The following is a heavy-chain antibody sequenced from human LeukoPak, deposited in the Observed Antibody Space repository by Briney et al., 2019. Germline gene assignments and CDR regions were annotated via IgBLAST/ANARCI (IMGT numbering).Heavy chain of an antibody. J-gene: IGHJ1*01. CDR3: ARPVEYDSSRYWRAEYFQH. CDR1: GGSISSSSYY. CDR2: TYYSGST. V-gene: IGHV4-39*01. D-gene: IGHD3-22*01. Sequence: ASETLSLTCTVSGGSISSSSYYWGWSRQPPGKGLEWIGSTYYSGSTYYNPSLKSRVTISVDTSKNQFSLKLSSVTAADTAVYYCARPVEYDSSRYWRAEYFQHWGQGTLVTVSS.